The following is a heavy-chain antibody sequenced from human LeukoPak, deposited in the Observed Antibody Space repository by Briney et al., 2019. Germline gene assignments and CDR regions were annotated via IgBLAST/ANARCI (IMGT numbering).Heavy chain of an antibody. CDR3: ARASRTTVNWFDP. CDR1: GGSISSDDYY. Sequence: SQTLSLTCTVSGGSISSDDYYWSWIRQPPGKGLEWIGYIYHSGSTYYNPSLKSRVTISVDRSKNQFSLKLSSVTAADTAVYYCARASRTTVNWFDPWGQGTLVTVSS. D-gene: IGHD4-17*01. V-gene: IGHV4-30-2*01. CDR2: IYHSGST. J-gene: IGHJ5*02.